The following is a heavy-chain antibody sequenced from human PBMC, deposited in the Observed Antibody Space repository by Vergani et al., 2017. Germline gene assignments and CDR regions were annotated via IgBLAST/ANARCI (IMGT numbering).Heavy chain of an antibody. V-gene: IGHV3-21*06. CDR3: ARDCTSGGCPDNYGMDV. D-gene: IGHD2-8*01. J-gene: IGHJ6*02. CDR2: IGSSGPYI. Sequence: EVQLLESGGGSAQPGESLRLSCVASGFTFSDFSMSWVRQAPGKGLEWVALIGSSGPYINYADSVKGRFINSRDNTNNSLFLQLRSLRAEDAAVYYCARDCTSGGCPDNYGMDVWGQGATVTVSS. CDR1: GFTFSDFS.